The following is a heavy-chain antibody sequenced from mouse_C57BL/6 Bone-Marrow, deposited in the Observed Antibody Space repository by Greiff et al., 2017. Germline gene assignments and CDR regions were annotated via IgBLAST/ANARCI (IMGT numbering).Heavy chain of an antibody. V-gene: IGHV1-55*01. CDR3: ARPYYSNYWYFDV. J-gene: IGHJ1*03. CDR1: GYTFTSYW. Sequence: VQLQQPGAELVKPGASVKMSCKASGYTFTSYWITWVKQRPGQGLEWIGDIYPGSGSTNYNEKFKSKATLTVDQSSSTAYMQLSSLTSEDSAVYYCARPYYSNYWYFDVWGTGTTVTVSS. CDR2: IYPGSGST. D-gene: IGHD2-5*01.